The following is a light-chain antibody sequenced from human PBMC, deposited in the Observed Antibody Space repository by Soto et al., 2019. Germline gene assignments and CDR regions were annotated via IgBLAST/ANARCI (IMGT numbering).Light chain of an antibody. Sequence: IVVTHSPGPLSLSPGERATLSCRASQRVDDSHLAWYQLRPGQAPRLLIYGASTRATGIPDRFSGSGSGTDFSLTIRGLKPEDFAVYYCQQYRRSPNTFGQGTRLEIK. J-gene: IGKJ5*01. CDR1: QRVDDSH. CDR2: GAS. CDR3: QQYRRSPNT. V-gene: IGKV3-20*01.